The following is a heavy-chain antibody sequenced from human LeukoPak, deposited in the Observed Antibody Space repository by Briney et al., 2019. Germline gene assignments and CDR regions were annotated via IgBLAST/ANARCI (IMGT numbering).Heavy chain of an antibody. Sequence: SETLSLTCTVSGGSISSYKWSWIRQPAGKGLEWIGRIYSSGSTNYTPSLKSRVTISLDTSKDQFSLKMSSVTAADTAVYYCVRDIELWGQGILVTVSS. CDR3: VRDIEL. V-gene: IGHV4-4*07. J-gene: IGHJ4*02. D-gene: IGHD1-26*01. CDR1: GGSISSYK. CDR2: IYSSGST.